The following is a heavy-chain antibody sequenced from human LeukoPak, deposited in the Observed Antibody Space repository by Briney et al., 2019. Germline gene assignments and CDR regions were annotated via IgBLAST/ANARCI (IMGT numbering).Heavy chain of an antibody. D-gene: IGHD3/OR15-3a*01. Sequence: GGSLRLSCEASGFTFSAYAMTWVRQAPGKGLEWVSSIGSDNKPHYSESVKGRFAISRDNSKNTLYLQMNSLRAEDSAVYYCARGPPGDFWTYDYYYYGMDVWGQGTTVTVSS. CDR1: GFTFSAYA. J-gene: IGHJ6*02. CDR2: IGSDNKP. CDR3: ARGPPGDFWTYDYYYYGMDV. V-gene: IGHV3-23*05.